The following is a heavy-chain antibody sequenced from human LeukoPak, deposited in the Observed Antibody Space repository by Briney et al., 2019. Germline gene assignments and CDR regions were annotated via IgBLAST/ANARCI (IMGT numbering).Heavy chain of an antibody. V-gene: IGHV4-39*07. Sequence: SETLSLTCSVSGGSITSSDYYWGWIRQPPGKGLEWIGEINHSGSTNYNPSLKSRVTMSVDTSKNQFSLKLSSVTAADTAVYFCARARNYYDSSDYYYEGDAFDIWGQGTMVTVSS. CDR1: GGSITSSDYY. D-gene: IGHD3-22*01. J-gene: IGHJ3*02. CDR2: INHSGST. CDR3: ARARNYYDSSDYYYEGDAFDI.